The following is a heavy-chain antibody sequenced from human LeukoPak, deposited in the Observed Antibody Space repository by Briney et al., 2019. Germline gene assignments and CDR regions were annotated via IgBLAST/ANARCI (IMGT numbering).Heavy chain of an antibody. D-gene: IGHD2-2*01. V-gene: IGHV3-38-3*01. J-gene: IGHJ5*02. CDR2: ISGGST. CDR3: ARGGFCSSTSCSSWFDP. Sequence: AGGSLRLSCAASGFTVSSNEMSWVRQAPGKGLEWVSSISGGSTYYADSRKGRFTISRDNSKNTLHLQMNSLRAEDTAVYYCARGGFCSSTSCSSWFDPWGQGTLVTVSS. CDR1: GFTVSSNE.